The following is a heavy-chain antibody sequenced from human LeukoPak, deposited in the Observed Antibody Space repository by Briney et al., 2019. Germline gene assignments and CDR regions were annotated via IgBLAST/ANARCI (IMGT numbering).Heavy chain of an antibody. V-gene: IGHV3-48*03. J-gene: IGHJ4*02. CDR2: ITSGGDAI. D-gene: IGHD1-1*01. Sequence: GGSLRLSCAASGFTFSSYSMNWVRQAPGKGLEWVSYITSGGDAINYADSVKGRFTISRDNAKNSLYLQMNSLRAEDTALYYCARDINWSFDYWGQGTLVTVS. CDR3: ARDINWSFDY. CDR1: GFTFSSYS.